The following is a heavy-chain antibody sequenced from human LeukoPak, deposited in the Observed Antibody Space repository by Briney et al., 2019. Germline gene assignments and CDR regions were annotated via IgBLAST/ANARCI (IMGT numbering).Heavy chain of an antibody. V-gene: IGHV1-18*01. CDR2: ISAYNGTT. CDR3: ASSEGMDV. CDR1: GYTFTTYG. Sequence: GASVKVSCKASGYTFTTYGFSWLRQDPGQGLEWMGWISAYNGTTNSAQKLQGRVTMTTDTSTSTAYMERRSLRSDDTAVYYCASSEGMDVWGQGTTVTVSS. J-gene: IGHJ6*02. D-gene: IGHD3-10*01.